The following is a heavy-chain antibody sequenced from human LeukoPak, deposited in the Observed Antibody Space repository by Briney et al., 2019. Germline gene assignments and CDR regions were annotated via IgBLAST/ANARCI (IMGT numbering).Heavy chain of an antibody. CDR1: GFSLSTSGMR. CDR3: ARTPYCGGDCYVDY. CDR2: IDWDDDK. D-gene: IGHD2-21*02. V-gene: IGHV2-70*04. J-gene: IGHJ4*02. Sequence: SGPVLVKPTQTLTLTCTFSGFSLSTSGMRVSWIRQPPGKALEWLARIDWDDDKFYSTSLKTRLTISKDTSKNQVVLTMTNMDPVDTATYYCARTPYCGGDCYVDYWGQGTLVTVSS.